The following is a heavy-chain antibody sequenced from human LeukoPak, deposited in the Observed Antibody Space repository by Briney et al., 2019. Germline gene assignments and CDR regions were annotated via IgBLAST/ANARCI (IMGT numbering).Heavy chain of an antibody. D-gene: IGHD3-3*01. CDR2: ISWNSGSI. CDR1: GFTFDDYA. CDR3: AKGRGITIFGVVIH. V-gene: IGHV3-9*03. J-gene: IGHJ4*02. Sequence: GGSLRLSCAASGFTFDDYAMHWVRQAPGKGLEWVSGISWNSGSIVYADSVKGRFTISRDNAKNSLYLQMNSLRAEDMALYYCAKGRGITIFGVVIHWGQGTLVTVSS.